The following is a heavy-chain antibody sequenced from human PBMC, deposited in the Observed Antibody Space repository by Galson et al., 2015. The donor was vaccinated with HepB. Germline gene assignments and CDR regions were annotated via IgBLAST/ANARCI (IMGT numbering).Heavy chain of an antibody. CDR2: IYTSGST. D-gene: IGHD7-27*01. V-gene: IGHV4-4*07. CDR1: GGSISSYY. CDR3: ARLGPPRPEHYYFYALDV. J-gene: IGHJ6*02. Sequence: ETLSLTCTVSGGSISSYYWSWIRQPAGQGLEWIGRIYTSGSTNYDPSLKSRVTMSVDTSKNQFSLKLSSVTAADTAVYYCARLGPPRPEHYYFYALDVWGPGTTVTVSS.